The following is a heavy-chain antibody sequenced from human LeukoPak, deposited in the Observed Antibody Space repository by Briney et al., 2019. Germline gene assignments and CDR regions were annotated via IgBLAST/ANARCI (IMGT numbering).Heavy chain of an antibody. CDR1: GGSISSYY. Sequence: PSETLSLTCTVSGGSISSYYWSWIRQPPGKGLEWIGYIYYSGSTNYNPSLKSRVTISVDTSKNQFSLKLSSVTAADTAVYYCARDRPYSISWYTIDYWGQGTLVTVSS. J-gene: IGHJ4*02. V-gene: IGHV4-59*01. D-gene: IGHD6-13*01. CDR3: ARDRPYSISWYTIDY. CDR2: IYYSGST.